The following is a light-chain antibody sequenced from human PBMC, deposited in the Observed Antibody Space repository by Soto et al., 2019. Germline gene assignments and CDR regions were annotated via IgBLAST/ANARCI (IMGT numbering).Light chain of an antibody. J-gene: IGLJ2*01. Sequence: QPVLTQSPSASASLGASVKLTCTLSRGHSGYGIAWHQQQPEKGPRYLMKVNSDGSHSKGDGIPDRFSGSSSGAERYLTISSLQYEDEADYYCQIGDTDIPIFGGGTKLTVL. V-gene: IGLV4-69*01. CDR2: VNSDGSH. CDR3: QIGDTDIPI. CDR1: RGHSGYG.